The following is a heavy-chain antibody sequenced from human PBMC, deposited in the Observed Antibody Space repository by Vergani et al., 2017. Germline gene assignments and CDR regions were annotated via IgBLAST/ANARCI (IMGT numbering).Heavy chain of an antibody. CDR1: GFSLSASAPG. Sequence: QITLKESGPTLVKPTQTLTLTCTFSGFSLSASAPGVAWIRQPPGKALEWLGVVYWNDEKRYTPSLKSRLTNTKNTSKSQVVLTMTNMERVDTATYSCAHIQCHGSCQKAELDFWGQGTLVTVSS. V-gene: IGHV2-5*01. J-gene: IGHJ4*02. D-gene: IGHD1-26*01. CDR3: AHIQCHGSCQKAELDF. CDR2: VYWNDEK.